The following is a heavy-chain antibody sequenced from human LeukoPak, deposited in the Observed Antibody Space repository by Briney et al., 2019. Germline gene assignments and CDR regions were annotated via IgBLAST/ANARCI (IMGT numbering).Heavy chain of an antibody. CDR1: GGSFSGYY. CDR2: INHSGST. D-gene: IGHD2/OR15-2a*01. CDR3: ARGDFYYFDY. J-gene: IGHJ4*02. Sequence: SETLSLTCAVYGGSFSGYYWSWIRQPPGKGLEWIGEINHSGSTNYNPSLKSRVTISVDTSKNQFSLMLSSVTAADTAVYYCARGDFYYFDYWGQGSLVTVSS. V-gene: IGHV4-34*01.